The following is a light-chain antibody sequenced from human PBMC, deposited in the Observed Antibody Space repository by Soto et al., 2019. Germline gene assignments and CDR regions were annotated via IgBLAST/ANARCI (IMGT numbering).Light chain of an antibody. CDR3: QQYNTWLWT. Sequence: EVVMTQSPATLSVSPGERVTLSCRASQSINAHLAWYQQKPGQAPRLLIHGASTRATGIPARFSGGGFGTEFILTNSSLQSEDFAIYYCQQYNTWLWTFGQGTKVEI. CDR2: GAS. CDR1: QSINAH. J-gene: IGKJ1*01. V-gene: IGKV3-15*01.